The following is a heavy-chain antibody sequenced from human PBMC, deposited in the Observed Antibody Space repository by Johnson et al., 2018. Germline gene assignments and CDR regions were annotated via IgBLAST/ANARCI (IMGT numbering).Heavy chain of an antibody. Sequence: QVQLVESGGGVVQPGRSLRLSCAASGFTFSSYAMHWVRQAPGKGLEWVAVISYAGSNKYYADSVKGRFTISRDNSKNTLYLQMTSLRAADTAVYYCARDREPSAAYYTKAYYYYYMDVWGKGTTVTVSS. CDR2: ISYAGSNK. V-gene: IGHV3-30-3*01. CDR3: ARDREPSAAYYTKAYYYYYMDV. J-gene: IGHJ6*03. CDR1: GFTFSSYA. D-gene: IGHD3-3*01.